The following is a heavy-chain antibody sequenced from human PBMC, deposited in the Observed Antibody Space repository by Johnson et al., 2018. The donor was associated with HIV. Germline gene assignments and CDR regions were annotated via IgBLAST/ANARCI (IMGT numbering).Heavy chain of an antibody. J-gene: IGHJ3*02. CDR1: GFTFSSYG. V-gene: IGHV3-33*01. Sequence: QVQLVESGGGVVQSGRSLRLSCAASGFTFSSYGMHWVRQAPGKGLEWVAVIWYDGSNKYYADSVKGRFTISRDNSKNTLYLQMNSLRAEDAAVYYCMLRTHAEKAFDIWGQGTMVTVSS. CDR2: IWYDGSNK. CDR3: MLRTHAEKAFDI. D-gene: IGHD2-8*01.